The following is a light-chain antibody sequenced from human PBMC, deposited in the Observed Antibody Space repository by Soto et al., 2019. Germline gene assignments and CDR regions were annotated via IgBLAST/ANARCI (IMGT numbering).Light chain of an antibody. CDR1: QSVVSN. Sequence: EIVMTQSPATLSVSPGERATLSCKASQSVVSNLAWYHQKPGQAPRRLISGASTRAADIPDRFSGSGYGKDLSLILGSLEPEDPAVYSCQQYYSSPRTFGQATTVDIK. J-gene: IGKJ1*01. CDR2: GAS. CDR3: QQYYSSPRT. V-gene: IGKV3D-15*01.